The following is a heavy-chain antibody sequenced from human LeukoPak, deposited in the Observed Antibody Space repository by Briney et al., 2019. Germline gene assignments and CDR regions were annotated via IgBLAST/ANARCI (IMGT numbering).Heavy chain of an antibody. CDR2: ISYDGSNK. CDR3: ARAVYYSNYLGY. V-gene: IGHV3-30*03. CDR1: GFTFSSYG. J-gene: IGHJ4*01. D-gene: IGHD3-10*01. Sequence: PGGSLRLSCAASGFTFSSYGMHWVRQAPGKGLEWVAVISYDGSNKYYADSVKGRFTISRDNSKNTLYLQMNSLRAEDTAMYYCARAVYYSNYLGYWGQGTLVTVSS.